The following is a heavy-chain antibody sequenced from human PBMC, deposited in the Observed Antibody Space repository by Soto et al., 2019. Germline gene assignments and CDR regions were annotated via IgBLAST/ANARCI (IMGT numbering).Heavy chain of an antibody. Sequence: SETLSLTCTVSGGSISSYYWIWIRQPAGKGLEWIGRIYTSGSTNYNPSLKSRVTMSVDTSKNQFSLKLSSVTAADTAVYYCARVFGYCSSTSCYIPDYYGMDVWGQGATVTVSS. CDR1: GGSISSYY. V-gene: IGHV4-4*07. CDR3: ARVFGYCSSTSCYIPDYYGMDV. J-gene: IGHJ6*02. CDR2: IYTSGST. D-gene: IGHD2-2*02.